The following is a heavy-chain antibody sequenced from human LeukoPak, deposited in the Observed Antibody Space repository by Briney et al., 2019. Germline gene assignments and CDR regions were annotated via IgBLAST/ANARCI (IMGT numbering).Heavy chain of an antibody. CDR2: ISGSGGST. CDR3: AKDRETYYYGSGSYPHY. Sequence: GGSLRLSCAASGFTFSSYAMSWVRQAPGKGLEWVSAISGSGGSTYYADSVKGRFTISRDNSKNTLYLQMNSLRAEDTAVYYCAKDRETYYYGSGSYPHYWGQGTLVTVSS. J-gene: IGHJ4*02. CDR1: GFTFSSYA. V-gene: IGHV3-23*01. D-gene: IGHD3-10*01.